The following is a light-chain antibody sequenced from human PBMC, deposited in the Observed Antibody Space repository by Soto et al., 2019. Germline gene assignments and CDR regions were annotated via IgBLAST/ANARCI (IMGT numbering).Light chain of an antibody. Sequence: IQMTQSPSSLPASVGDRVTITCRASQSISSYLNWYQQKPGKAPKLLIYDASSLQSGVPSRFSGSGSGTDFTLTISSLQPEDFATYYCQQSYSTPRAFGQGTMVDIK. V-gene: IGKV1-39*01. CDR2: DAS. CDR3: QQSYSTPRA. J-gene: IGKJ1*01. CDR1: QSISSY.